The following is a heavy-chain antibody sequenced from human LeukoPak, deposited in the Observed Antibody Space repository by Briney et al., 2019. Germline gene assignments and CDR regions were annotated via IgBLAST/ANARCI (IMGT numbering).Heavy chain of an antibody. J-gene: IGHJ4*02. Sequence: PSETLSLTCTVSGGSISSSSYYWGWIRQPPGKGLEWIGSINYSGSTYYNPSLKSRVTISVDTSNNKFSLKLTSVTAADTAVYYCARGRYDSNGWYYEFDSWGQGTLVTVSS. CDR1: GGSISSSSYY. D-gene: IGHD3-22*01. V-gene: IGHV4-39*01. CDR3: ARGRYDSNGWYYEFDS. CDR2: INYSGST.